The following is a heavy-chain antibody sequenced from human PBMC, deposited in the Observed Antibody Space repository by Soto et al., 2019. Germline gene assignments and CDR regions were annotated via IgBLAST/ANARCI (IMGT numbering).Heavy chain of an antibody. CDR2: IYTSETT. CDR3: ARDEGLTTVPSFDF. V-gene: IGHV4-4*07. D-gene: IGHD4-17*01. Sequence: SETLSLTCTVSGGSISSSYWSWIRQPAGKGLEWIGRIYTSETTNYNPSLKSRVTMSIDSSRNRFSLKLSSVTAADTAVYYCARDEGLTTVPSFDFWGQGTLVTVSS. J-gene: IGHJ4*02. CDR1: GGSISSSY.